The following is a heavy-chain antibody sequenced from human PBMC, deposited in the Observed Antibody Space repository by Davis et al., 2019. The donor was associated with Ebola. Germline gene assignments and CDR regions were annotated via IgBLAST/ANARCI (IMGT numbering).Heavy chain of an antibody. CDR1: GFTFSSYA. CDR3: ARDFPYSSSWSFDAFDI. V-gene: IGHV3-30-3*01. D-gene: IGHD6-13*01. Sequence: PGGSLRLSCAASGFTFSSYAMHWVRQAPGKGLEWVAVISYDGSNKYYADSVKGRFTISRDNSKNTLYLQMNSLRAEDTAVYYCARDFPYSSSWSFDAFDIWGQGTMVTVSS. J-gene: IGHJ3*02. CDR2: ISYDGSNK.